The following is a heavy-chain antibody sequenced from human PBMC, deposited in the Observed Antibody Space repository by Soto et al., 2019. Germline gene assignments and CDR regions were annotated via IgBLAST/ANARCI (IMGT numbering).Heavy chain of an antibody. D-gene: IGHD4-17*01. CDR2: IYYSGST. J-gene: IGHJ4*02. CDR3: ARHDYGDYGHFDY. CDR1: GGSISSYH. Sequence: SETLSLTCTVSGGSISSYHWSWIRQPPGKGLEWIGYIYYSGSTNYNPSLKSRVTISVDTSKNQFSLKLSSVTAADTAVYYCARHDYGDYGHFDYWGQGTLVTVSS. V-gene: IGHV4-59*08.